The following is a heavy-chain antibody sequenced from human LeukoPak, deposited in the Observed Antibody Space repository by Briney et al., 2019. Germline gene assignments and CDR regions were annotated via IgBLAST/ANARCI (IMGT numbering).Heavy chain of an antibody. CDR1: GFTFDDYT. Sequence: GGSLRLSCAASGFTFDDYTMHWVRQAPGKGLEWVSLISWDGGSTYYADSVKGRFTISRDNSKNSLYLQMNSLRTGDTALYYCAKDNSDDWYFDYWGQGTLVTVSS. D-gene: IGHD3-3*01. CDR3: AKDNSDDWYFDY. V-gene: IGHV3-43*01. CDR2: ISWDGGST. J-gene: IGHJ4*02.